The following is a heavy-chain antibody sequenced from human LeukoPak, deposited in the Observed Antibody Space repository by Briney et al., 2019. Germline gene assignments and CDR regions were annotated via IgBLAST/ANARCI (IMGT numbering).Heavy chain of an antibody. J-gene: IGHJ4*02. CDR2: IYPATSET. CDR3: ARRGYCSGGSCYSFDY. V-gene: IGHV5-51*01. D-gene: IGHD2-15*01. Sequence: GESLKISCRGFGYSFATSWIAWVRQMPGRGLEWMGIIYPATSETTYSPSFQGQVTISVDKSIDTAYLQWSSLKASDTAMYYCARRGYCSGGSCYSFDYWGQGTLVTVSS. CDR1: GYSFATSW.